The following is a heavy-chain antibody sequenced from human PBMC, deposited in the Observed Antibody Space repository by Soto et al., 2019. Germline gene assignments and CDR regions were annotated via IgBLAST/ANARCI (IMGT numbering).Heavy chain of an antibody. D-gene: IGHD3-22*01. CDR1: GFTFSSYA. CDR3: AKLPLTMIVVVISGGMDV. V-gene: IGHV3-23*01. CDR2: ISGSGGST. J-gene: IGHJ6*02. Sequence: PGGSLRLSCAASGFTFSSYAMSWVRQAPGKGLEWVSAISGSGGSTYYADSVKGRFTISRDNSKNTLYLQMNSLRAEDTAVYYCAKLPLTMIVVVISGGMDVWSQGTTVTVSS.